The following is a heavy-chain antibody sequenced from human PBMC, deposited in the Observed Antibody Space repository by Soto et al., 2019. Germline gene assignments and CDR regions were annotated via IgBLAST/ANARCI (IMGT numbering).Heavy chain of an antibody. Sequence: QVQLVESGGGVVQPGGSLRLSCAASGFTFSSYGMHWVRQAPGKGLEWVAVIWYDGSNKYYADSVKGRCTISRDNSKNTLYLQLNSLRAEDTAVYYCARDTGVGAFDLDFWGRGTLVTVSS. D-gene: IGHD1-26*01. CDR1: GFTFSSYG. CDR2: IWYDGSNK. V-gene: IGHV3-33*01. CDR3: ARDTGVGAFDLDF. J-gene: IGHJ4*02.